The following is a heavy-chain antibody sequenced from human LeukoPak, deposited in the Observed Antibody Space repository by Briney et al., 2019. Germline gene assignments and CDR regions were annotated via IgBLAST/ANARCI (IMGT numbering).Heavy chain of an antibody. D-gene: IGHD6-13*01. CDR1: GYSISSGYY. CDR2: IYPSRTT. Sequence: SETLSLTCTVSGYSISSGYYWGWIRQPPGKGLEWIGNIYPSRTTYYNPSLKTRVTISVDTSKNQFSLKLSSVTAADTAVYFCARAYSSSWYFNWFDPWGQGTLVTVSS. V-gene: IGHV4-38-2*02. CDR3: ARAYSSSWYFNWFDP. J-gene: IGHJ5*02.